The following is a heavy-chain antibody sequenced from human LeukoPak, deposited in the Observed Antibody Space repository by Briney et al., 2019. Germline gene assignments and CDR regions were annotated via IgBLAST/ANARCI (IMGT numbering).Heavy chain of an antibody. J-gene: IGHJ3*02. D-gene: IGHD6-13*01. Sequence: SETLSLTCSVSGGSMNPYYWNWIRQPPGEGLEWIGYQYYSGATDYNPPLKSRVTISVDTSKNQFSLKLGSVTAADTAVYYCARGAAKTAFDIWGQGTMVTVSS. CDR2: QYYSGAT. CDR3: ARGAAKTAFDI. CDR1: GGSMNPYY. V-gene: IGHV4-59*01.